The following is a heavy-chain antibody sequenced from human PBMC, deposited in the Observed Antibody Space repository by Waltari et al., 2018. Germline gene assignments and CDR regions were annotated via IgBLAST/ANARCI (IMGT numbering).Heavy chain of an antibody. D-gene: IGHD2-2*03. CDR1: GGSISSYY. CDR2: IYYSGST. Sequence: QVQLQESGPGLVKPSETLSLTCTVSGGSISSYYWSWIRQPPGKGLEWIGYIYYSGSTNYNPSLKSRVTISVDTSKNQFSLKLSSVTAADTAVYYCARGTGYCSSTSCYYNWFDPWGQGTLVTVSS. J-gene: IGHJ5*02. CDR3: ARGTGYCSSTSCYYNWFDP. V-gene: IGHV4-59*01.